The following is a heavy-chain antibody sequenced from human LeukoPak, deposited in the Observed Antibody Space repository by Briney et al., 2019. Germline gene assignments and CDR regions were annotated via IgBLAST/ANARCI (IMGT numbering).Heavy chain of an antibody. J-gene: IGHJ6*03. V-gene: IGHV1-18*01. CDR2: ISAYNGNT. CDR1: GYTFTSYG. D-gene: IGHD3-3*01. CDR3: AGPAAYYDFWSGYQYYMYV. Sequence: GASVKVSCKASGYTFTSYGISWVRQAPGQGLEWMGWISAYNGNTNYAQKLQGRVTMTTDTSTSTAYMELRSLRSDDTAVYYCAGPAAYYDFWSGYQYYMYVWGKGTTVTVSS.